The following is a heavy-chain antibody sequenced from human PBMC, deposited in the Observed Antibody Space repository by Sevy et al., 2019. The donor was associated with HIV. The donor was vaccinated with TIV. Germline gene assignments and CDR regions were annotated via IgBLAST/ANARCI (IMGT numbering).Heavy chain of an antibody. D-gene: IGHD1-26*01. J-gene: IGHJ3*02. Sequence: GGSLRLSCAASGFTFDDYAMHWVRQAPGKGLEWVSGLSWNSGSIGYADSVKGRFTISRDNAKNSLYLQMNSLRAEDTALYYCAKDLYSGSSGRTDAFDIWGQGTMVTVSS. CDR2: LSWNSGSI. CDR1: GFTFDDYA. CDR3: AKDLYSGSSGRTDAFDI. V-gene: IGHV3-9*01.